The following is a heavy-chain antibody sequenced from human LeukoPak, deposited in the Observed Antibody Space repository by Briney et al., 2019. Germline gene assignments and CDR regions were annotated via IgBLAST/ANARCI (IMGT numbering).Heavy chain of an antibody. D-gene: IGHD3-3*01. CDR2: IKQDGSEK. J-gene: IGHJ4*02. CDR3: AGENRRRRWIFGVFGPFDY. V-gene: IGHV3-7*01. Sequence: GGSLRLSCAASGFTFSSYWMSWVRQAPGKGLEGVANIKQDGSEKYYVDSVKGRFTISRDNAKNSLYLQMNSLRAEDTAVYYCAGENRRRRWIFGVFGPFDYWGQGTLVTVSS. CDR1: GFTFSSYW.